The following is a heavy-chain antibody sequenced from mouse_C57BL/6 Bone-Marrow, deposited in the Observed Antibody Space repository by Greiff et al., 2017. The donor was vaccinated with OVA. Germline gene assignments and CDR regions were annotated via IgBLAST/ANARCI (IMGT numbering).Heavy chain of an antibody. D-gene: IGHD1-1*01. J-gene: IGHJ3*01. CDR1: GYTFTSYW. CDR2: INPSNGGT. CDR3: ARNYYGSSYDWFAY. V-gene: IGHV1-53*01. Sequence: VQLQQPGAELVKPGASVKLSCKASGYTFTSYWMHWVKQRPGRGLEWIGNINPSNGGTNYNEKFKSKATLTVDKSSSTAYMQLSSLTSEDSAVYYCARNYYGSSYDWFAYWGQGTLVTVSA.